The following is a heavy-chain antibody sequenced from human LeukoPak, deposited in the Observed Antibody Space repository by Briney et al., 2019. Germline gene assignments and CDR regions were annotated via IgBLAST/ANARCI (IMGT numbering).Heavy chain of an antibody. CDR2: ISVYNGNT. CDR1: GYTFTSYG. CDR3: ARERGLGYCSSTSCYEVDY. J-gene: IGHJ4*02. V-gene: IGHV1-18*01. D-gene: IGHD2-2*01. Sequence: ASVKVSCKASGYTFTSYGISRVRQAPGQGLEWMGWISVYNGNTNYAQKLQGRVTMTTDTSTSTAYMELRSLRSDDTAVYYCARERGLGYCSSTSCYEVDYWGQGTLVTVSS.